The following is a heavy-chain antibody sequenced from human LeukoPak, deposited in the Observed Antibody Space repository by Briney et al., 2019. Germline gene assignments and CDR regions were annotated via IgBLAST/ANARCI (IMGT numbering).Heavy chain of an antibody. CDR1: GFTVSSNY. CDR2: IYSGGST. CDR3: AKQTPYYYYYMDV. J-gene: IGHJ6*03. Sequence: PGGSLRLSCAASGFTVSSNYMSWVRQAPGKGLEWVSVIYSGGSTYYADSVKGRFTISRDNSKNTLYLQMNSLRAEDTAVYYCAKQTPYYYYYMDVWGKGTTVTISS. V-gene: IGHV3-53*05. D-gene: IGHD4-23*01.